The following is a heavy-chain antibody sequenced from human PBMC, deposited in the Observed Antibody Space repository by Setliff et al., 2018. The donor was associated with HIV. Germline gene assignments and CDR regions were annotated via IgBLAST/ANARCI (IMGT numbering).Heavy chain of an antibody. CDR1: GGSVSNYY. Sequence: SETLSLTCAVSGGSVSNYYWSWIRQPPGKGLEWIGYIYYSGTTDYNPSLKSRVTMSVDTSRNQLSLKVRSVTAADTAVYYCASGQQNFDYWGQGTLVTVSS. J-gene: IGHJ4*02. CDR2: IYYSGTT. V-gene: IGHV4-59*02. CDR3: ASGQQNFDY. D-gene: IGHD6-13*01.